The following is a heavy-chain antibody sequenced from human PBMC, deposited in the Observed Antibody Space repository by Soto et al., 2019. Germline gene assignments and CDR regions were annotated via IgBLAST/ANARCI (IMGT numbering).Heavy chain of an antibody. CDR1: GFTFTNYW. CDR2: INAEGTYS. Sequence: EVKLVESGGGVVQPGGSLRLSCAASGFTFTNYWMHWVRQVPGKGLAWVARINAEGTYSSYADFPKSRFTISRDDAKCPVYLEINRLSAEDTAVYYFARDFTPAESPGDDFDYWGQGALVTVSP. V-gene: IGHV3-74*01. D-gene: IGHD2-15*01. CDR3: ARDFTPAESPGDDFDY. J-gene: IGHJ4*02.